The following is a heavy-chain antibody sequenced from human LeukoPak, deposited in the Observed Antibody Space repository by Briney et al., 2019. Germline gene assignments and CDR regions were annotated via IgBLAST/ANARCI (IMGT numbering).Heavy chain of an antibody. J-gene: IGHJ5*02. V-gene: IGHV4-39*07. Sequence: SETLSLTCTVSGGSISSSSYYWSWIRQPPGKGLEWIGEINHSGSTNYNPSLKSRVTISVDTSKNQFSLKLSSVTAADTAVYYCARLGKRYSSSWSNCFDPWAREPWSPSPQ. CDR3: ARLGKRYSSSWSNCFDP. CDR2: INHSGST. D-gene: IGHD6-13*01. CDR1: GGSISSSSYY.